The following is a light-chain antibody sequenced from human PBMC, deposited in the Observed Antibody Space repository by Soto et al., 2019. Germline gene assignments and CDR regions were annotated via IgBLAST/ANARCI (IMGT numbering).Light chain of an antibody. CDR2: DNN. V-gene: IGLV1-51*01. Sequence: QAVLTQPPSVSAAPGQKVTISCSGSSSNIGSYYVSWYQQLPGTAPKLLIYDNNKRPSGIPDRFSGSKSGTSAALGITGLQTGDEADYYCGTWDSSLSAWVFGGGTKLTVL. J-gene: IGLJ3*02. CDR3: GTWDSSLSAWV. CDR1: SSNIGSYY.